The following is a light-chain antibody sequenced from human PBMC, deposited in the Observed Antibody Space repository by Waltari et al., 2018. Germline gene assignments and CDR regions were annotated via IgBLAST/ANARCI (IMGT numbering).Light chain of an antibody. V-gene: IGLV3-21*02. CDR3: QMWDSSSGHPYV. CDR1: NTGRKR. Sequence: SYVLTQSPSVSVAPGQTARITCGGTNTGRKRSHMYQQQTGQAPVLVVYDDSDRPSGIPERFSGSKSGNTATLTISRVEAGDEADYFCQMWDSSSGHPYVFGSGTKVTVL. CDR2: DDS. J-gene: IGLJ1*01.